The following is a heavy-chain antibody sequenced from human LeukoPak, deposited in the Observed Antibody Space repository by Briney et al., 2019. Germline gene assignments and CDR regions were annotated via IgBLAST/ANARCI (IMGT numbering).Heavy chain of an antibody. V-gene: IGHV3-21*01. CDR3: AREGILEYGDS. D-gene: IGHD4-17*01. J-gene: IGHJ4*02. CDR2: ISSSSSYI. Sequence: PGGSLRLSCAASGFTSSSYSMNWVRPAPGKGLEWVSSISSSSSYIYYADSVKGRFTISRDNAKNSLYLQMNSLRAEDTAVYYCAREGILEYGDSWGQGTLVTVSS. CDR1: GFTSSSYS.